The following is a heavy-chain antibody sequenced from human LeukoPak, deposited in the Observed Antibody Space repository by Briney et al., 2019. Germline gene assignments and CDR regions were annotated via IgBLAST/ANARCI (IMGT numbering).Heavy chain of an antibody. D-gene: IGHD6-13*01. Sequence: SETLSLTCTVPGGSIPTIYWGWIRQPPGKGLEWIGEIFHSGSTNYNPSLKSRVTISVDKSKNQFSLKLSSVTAADTAVYYCALMYSSSWYMDYWGQGTLVTVSS. CDR3: ALMYSSSWYMDY. CDR2: IFHSGST. J-gene: IGHJ4*02. CDR1: GGSIPTIYW. V-gene: IGHV4-4*02.